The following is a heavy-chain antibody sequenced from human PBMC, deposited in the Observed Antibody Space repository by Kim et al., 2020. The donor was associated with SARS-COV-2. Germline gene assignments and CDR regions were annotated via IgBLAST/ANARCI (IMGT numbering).Heavy chain of an antibody. CDR1: KYTFSNYW. V-gene: IGHV5-51*01. CDR2: VYPGDSDT. CDR3: TRHRGARYGMDV. D-gene: IGHD3-10*01. J-gene: IGHJ6*02. Sequence: GESLKISCTGSKYTFSNYWIAWVRQKPGKGLEWMGIVYPGDSDTRYSPSFQGQVNITVDTSINTAHLHWSSLKASDTAIYYCTRHRGARYGMDVWGPGTT.